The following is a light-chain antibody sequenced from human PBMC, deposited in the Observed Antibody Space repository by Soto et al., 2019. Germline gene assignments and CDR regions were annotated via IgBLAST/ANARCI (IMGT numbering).Light chain of an antibody. V-gene: IGKV2-30*01. CDR3: MQSTHWPPT. Sequence: DIVLTQSPLSLPVTPGEPASISCMSSRSLGYSDGNTSLNWFQQRPGQSPRRLIYQVSNRASGVPDRFSGSGSGTDFTLKISRVEAEDVGVYYCMQSTHWPPTFGQGTKVDI. J-gene: IGKJ1*01. CDR2: QVS. CDR1: RSLGYSDGNTS.